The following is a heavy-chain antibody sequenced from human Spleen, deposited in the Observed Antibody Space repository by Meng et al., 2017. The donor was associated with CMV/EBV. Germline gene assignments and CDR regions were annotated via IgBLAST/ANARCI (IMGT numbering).Heavy chain of an antibody. D-gene: IGHD3-9*01. V-gene: IGHV1-2*02. J-gene: IGHJ4*02. CDR2: INPNSGGT. CDR1: GYTFTGYY. Sequence: QVRLVQSGAEVRKPGASVKVSCKAAGYTFTGYYMHWVRQAPGQGLEWMGWINPNSGGTNYAQKFQGRVTMTKDTSISTAYMELSRLRSDDTAVYYCARFAPDYDILTGVDYWGQGTLVTVSS. CDR3: ARFAPDYDILTGVDY.